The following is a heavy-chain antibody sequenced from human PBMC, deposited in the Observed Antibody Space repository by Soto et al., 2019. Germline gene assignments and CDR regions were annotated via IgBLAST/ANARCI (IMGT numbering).Heavy chain of an antibody. CDR1: GYTFTGYY. CDR2: INPNSGGT. V-gene: IGHV1-2*02. CDR3: ARDLAKGGGSAGFDY. Sequence: QVQLVQSGAEVKKPGASVKVSCKASGYTFTGYYIHWVRQAPGQGLEWMGWINPNSGGTKYPQKFQGRVTMTRDTSMRTVDMSLTGLKSDDTAVYFCARDLAKGGGSAGFDYWGQGTLVAVSS. J-gene: IGHJ4*02. D-gene: IGHD2-15*01.